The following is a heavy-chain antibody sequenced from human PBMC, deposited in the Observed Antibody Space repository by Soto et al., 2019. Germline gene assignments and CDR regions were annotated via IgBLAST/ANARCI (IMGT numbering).Heavy chain of an antibody. CDR2: IIPIFGTA. V-gene: IGHV1-69*01. Sequence: QVQLVQSGAEVKKPGSSVKVSCKASGGTFSSYAISWVRQAPGQGLEWMGGIIPIFGTANYAQKFQGRVTITAGESTSTAYMELSSLRSEDTAVYYCAREGGRNIVATTNWFDPWGQGTLVTVSS. CDR1: GGTFSSYA. J-gene: IGHJ5*02. D-gene: IGHD5-12*01. CDR3: AREGGRNIVATTNWFDP.